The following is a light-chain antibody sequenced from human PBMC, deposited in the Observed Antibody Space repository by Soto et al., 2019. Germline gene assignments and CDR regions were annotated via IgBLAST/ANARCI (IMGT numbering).Light chain of an antibody. V-gene: IGLV4-69*01. Sequence: QPVLTQSPSASASLGASVKLTCTLSSGHSSYAIAWHQQQPEKGPRYLKKLKSDGSHSKGDGIPDRFSGSSSGAERYLTISSLQSEDEADYYCQTWGTGVIFGGGTKLTVL. CDR3: QTWGTGVI. J-gene: IGLJ2*01. CDR2: LKSDGSH. CDR1: SGHSSYA.